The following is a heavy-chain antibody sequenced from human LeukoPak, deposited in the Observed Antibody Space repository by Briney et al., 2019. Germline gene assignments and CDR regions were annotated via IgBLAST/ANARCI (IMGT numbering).Heavy chain of an antibody. CDR2: INHSGST. CDR3: ARLHALRFLEWLPKHYFDY. CDR1: GGSFSGYY. J-gene: IGHJ4*02. Sequence: SETLSLTCAVYGGSFSGYYWSWIRQPPGMGLEWIGEINHSGSTNYNPSLKSRVTISVDTSKNQFSLKLSSVTAADTAVYYCARLHALRFLEWLPKHYFDYWGQGTLVTVSS. D-gene: IGHD3-3*01. V-gene: IGHV4-34*01.